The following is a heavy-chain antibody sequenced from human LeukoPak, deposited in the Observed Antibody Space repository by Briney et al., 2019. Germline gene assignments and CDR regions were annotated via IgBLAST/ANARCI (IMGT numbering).Heavy chain of an antibody. J-gene: IGHJ4*02. CDR1: GFTFSDYY. D-gene: IGHD1-26*01. CDR2: ISSSGSTI. CDR3: ATWADGSYFDY. Sequence: GGSLRLSCAASGFTFSDYYMSWIRQAPGKGLEWVSYISSSGSTIYYADSVKGRFTISRDNSKNTLYLQMNSLRAEDTAVYYCATWADGSYFDYWGQGTLVTVSS. V-gene: IGHV3-11*01.